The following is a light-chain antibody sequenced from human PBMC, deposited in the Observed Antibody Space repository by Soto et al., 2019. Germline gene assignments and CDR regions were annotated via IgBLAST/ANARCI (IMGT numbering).Light chain of an antibody. CDR1: SSNIGSNY. Sequence: QSVLTQPPSASGTPGQRVTISCSGSSSNIGSNYVYWYQQLPGTAPKLLIYRNNQRPSGVPDRFSGSKSGTSASLAISGLRSEDEADYYCAAWDDSMSRVFGGATKLTVL. CDR2: RNN. J-gene: IGLJ2*01. V-gene: IGLV1-47*01. CDR3: AAWDDSMSRV.